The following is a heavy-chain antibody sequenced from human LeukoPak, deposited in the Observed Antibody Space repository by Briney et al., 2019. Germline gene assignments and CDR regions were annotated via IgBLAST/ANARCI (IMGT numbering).Heavy chain of an antibody. CDR2: IIPIFGTA. V-gene: IGHV1-69*13. CDR3: ARCGYGYYYYGMDV. J-gene: IGHJ6*02. D-gene: IGHD5-18*01. Sequence: SVKVSCKASGGTFSSYAISWVRQAPGQGLEWMGGIIPIFGTANHAQKFQGRVTITADESTSTAYMELSSLGSEDTAVYYCARCGYGYYYYGMDVWGQGTTVTVSS. CDR1: GGTFSSYA.